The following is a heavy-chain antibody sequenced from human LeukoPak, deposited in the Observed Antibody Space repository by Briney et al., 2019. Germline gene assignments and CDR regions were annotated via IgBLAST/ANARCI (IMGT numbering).Heavy chain of an antibody. V-gene: IGHV1-69*05. CDR3: ARIAAAGNRRLNY. CDR2: IIPIFGTA. Sequence: SVKVSCKASGGTFSSYAISWVRQAPGQGLEWMGGIIPIFGTANYAQKFQGRITMTRNTSISTAYMELSSLTSEDTAVYYCARIAAAGNRRLNYWGQGTLVTVSS. D-gene: IGHD6-13*01. J-gene: IGHJ4*02. CDR1: GGTFSSYA.